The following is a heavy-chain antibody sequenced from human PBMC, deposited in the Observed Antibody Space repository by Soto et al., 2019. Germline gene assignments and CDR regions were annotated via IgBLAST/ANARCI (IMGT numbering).Heavy chain of an antibody. CDR2: ISGSGGST. CDR1: GFTFSSYA. J-gene: IGHJ6*02. Sequence: EVQLLESGGGLVQPGGALRLSCAASGFTFSSYAMSWVRQAPGKGLEWVSAISGSGGSTYYADSVKGRFTISRDNSKNTLYLQMNSLRAEDTAVYYCAKYSGYDHYYYGMDVWGQGTTVTVSS. V-gene: IGHV3-23*01. D-gene: IGHD5-12*01. CDR3: AKYSGYDHYYYGMDV.